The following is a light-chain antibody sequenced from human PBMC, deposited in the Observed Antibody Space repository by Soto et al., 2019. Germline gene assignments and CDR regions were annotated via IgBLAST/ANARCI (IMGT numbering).Light chain of an antibody. CDR1: QSVSSSN. Sequence: EIVLTQSPGTLSLSPGERATLSCRAIQSVSSSNLAWYQQKPGQAPRLLIYGASSRATGIPDRFSGSGSGTDFTLTISSLEPEDFAVYYCQQYGSSPTFGQGTRLEIK. J-gene: IGKJ5*01. CDR3: QQYGSSPT. CDR2: GAS. V-gene: IGKV3-20*01.